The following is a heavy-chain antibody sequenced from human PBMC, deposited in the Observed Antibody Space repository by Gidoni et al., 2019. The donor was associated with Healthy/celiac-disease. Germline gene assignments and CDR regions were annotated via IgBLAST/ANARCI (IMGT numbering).Heavy chain of an antibody. CDR1: GYTFTSYG. CDR3: ARVSNGLLWFGEITPPPYFDY. V-gene: IGHV1-18*01. Sequence: QVLLVQSGAEVKKPGASVKVSCKASGYTFTSYGISWVRQAPGQGLEWMGWISAYNGNTNYAQKLQGRVTMTTDTSTSTAYMELRSLRSDDTAVYYCARVSNGLLWFGEITPPPYFDYWGQGTLVTVSS. CDR2: ISAYNGNT. D-gene: IGHD3-10*01. J-gene: IGHJ4*02.